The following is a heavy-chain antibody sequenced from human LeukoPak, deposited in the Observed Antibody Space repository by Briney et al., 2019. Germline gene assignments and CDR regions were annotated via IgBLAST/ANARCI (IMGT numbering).Heavy chain of an antibody. CDR1: GYTFTGYY. CDR2: INPNSGGT. J-gene: IGHJ6*03. D-gene: IGHD6-13*01. V-gene: IGHV1-2*06. Sequence: GASVKVSCKASGYTFTGYYLHWVRQAPGQGREWMGRINPNSGGTNYAQKVQGRVTMTRDTCISTASMELSRLRSDDTAVYYCASGIAAAGMGYYYMDVWGKGTTVTVSS. CDR3: ASGIAAAGMGYYYMDV.